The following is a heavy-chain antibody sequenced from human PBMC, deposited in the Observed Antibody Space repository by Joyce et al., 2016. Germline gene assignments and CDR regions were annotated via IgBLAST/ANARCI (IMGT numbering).Heavy chain of an antibody. J-gene: IGHJ4*02. V-gene: IGHV6-1*01. D-gene: IGHD6-13*01. CDR3: ARGDSQVYSSTWYFDY. CDR2: KWYN. Sequence: KWYNDYAVSVKSRITINPDTSKNQFSLQLNSVTPEDTAVYYCARGDSQVYSSTWYFDYWGQGTLVTVSS.